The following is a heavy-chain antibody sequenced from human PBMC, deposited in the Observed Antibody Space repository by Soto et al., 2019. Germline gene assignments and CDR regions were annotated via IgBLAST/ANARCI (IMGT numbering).Heavy chain of an antibody. CDR2: IIPIFATA. CDR1: GGTFSSYA. CDR3: ARSQGGSSSLDIYYYYYYGRDV. D-gene: IGHD2-15*01. V-gene: IGHV1-69*01. J-gene: IGHJ6*02. Sequence: QVQLVQSGAEVKKPGSSVKVSCKAPGGTFSSYAISWVRQAPGQGLEWMGGIIPIFATAKYAQKFQGRVTITADESTSTGYMELSSLRSEDTAVYYCARSQGGSSSLDIYYYYYYGRDVWGQGTTVTVSS.